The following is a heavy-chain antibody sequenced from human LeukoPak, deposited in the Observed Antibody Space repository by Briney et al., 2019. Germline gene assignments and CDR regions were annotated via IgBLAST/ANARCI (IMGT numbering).Heavy chain of an antibody. J-gene: IGHJ4*02. CDR1: GGSFSGYY. V-gene: IGHV4-34*01. CDR2: INHSGST. CDR3: ARGSLNDSF. D-gene: IGHD3-22*01. Sequence: RPSETLSLTCAVYGGSFSGYYWSWIRQPPGKGLEWIGEINHSGSTNYNPSLKSRVTISVDTSKNQFSLKLSSVTAADTAVYYCARGSLNDSFWGQGTLVTVSS.